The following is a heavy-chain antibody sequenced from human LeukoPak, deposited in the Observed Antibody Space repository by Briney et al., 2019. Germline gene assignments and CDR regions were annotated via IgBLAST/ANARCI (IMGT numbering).Heavy chain of an antibody. CDR3: ARDDYYDISNSDYMGDDAFDI. Sequence: GGSLRLSCAASGFTFSSYMMNWVRQAPGKGLEWVSSISSGSSYIYYADSVKGRFTISRDNAKKSLYLQMNSLRAEDTAVYYCARDDYYDISNSDYMGDDAFDIWGRGTMVTVSS. D-gene: IGHD3-22*01. CDR1: GFTFSSYM. CDR2: ISSGSSYI. J-gene: IGHJ3*02. V-gene: IGHV3-21*01.